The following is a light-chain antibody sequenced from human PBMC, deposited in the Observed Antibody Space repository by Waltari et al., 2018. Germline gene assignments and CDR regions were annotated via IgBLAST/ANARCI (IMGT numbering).Light chain of an antibody. J-gene: IGKJ2*01. CDR3: LQRTDWPPVYT. CDR2: DDD. Sequence: EMVLTQSPATLSSSPGERAILSCRASESVSNSLTWYQQKPGQTPRLLIYDDDKRAAGIPARFSGSGSGTDFTLTISSLEPEDFAVYYCLQRTDWPPVYTFGQGTNLEIK. CDR1: ESVSNS. V-gene: IGKV3-11*01.